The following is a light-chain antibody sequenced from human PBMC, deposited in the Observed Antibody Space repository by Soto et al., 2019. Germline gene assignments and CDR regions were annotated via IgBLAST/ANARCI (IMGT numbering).Light chain of an antibody. Sequence: EIVLTPSPGTLSFSPGGRATPSCRALQSVSSSYLAWYQQKPGQAPRLLIYGASSRATVIPDRFSGSGSGTDFTLTISRLEPEDFAVYYCQQYGSSPSWTFGQGTKVDIK. V-gene: IGKV3-20*01. CDR1: QSVSSSY. J-gene: IGKJ1*01. CDR3: QQYGSSPSWT. CDR2: GAS.